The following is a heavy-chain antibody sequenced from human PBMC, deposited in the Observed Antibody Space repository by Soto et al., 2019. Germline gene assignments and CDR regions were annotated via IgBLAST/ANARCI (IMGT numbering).Heavy chain of an antibody. V-gene: IGHV3-30*18. CDR1: GFTFSSYG. CDR2: ISYDGINK. CDR3: AKDRSSIGVVVIPPTCDY. Sequence: PGGSLRLSCAASGFTFSSYGIHWVRQAPGKGLQWVAFISYDGINKYYADSVRGRFTISRDNSKNTLYLQMNSLRAEDTAVYYCAKDRSSIGVVVIPPTCDYWGQGTLVTVSS. J-gene: IGHJ4*02. D-gene: IGHD2-21*01.